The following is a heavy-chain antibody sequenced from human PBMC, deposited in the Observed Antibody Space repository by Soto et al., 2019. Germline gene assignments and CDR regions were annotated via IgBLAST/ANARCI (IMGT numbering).Heavy chain of an antibody. CDR1: GFTFSSYA. D-gene: IGHD2-15*01. Sequence: QVQLVESGGGVVQPGRSLRLSCAASGFTFSSYAMHGGRQAPGKGLEWVAVISYDGSNKYYADSVKGRFTISRDNSKNTLYLQMNSLRAEDTAVYYCARDRRYCSGGSCLTPYGMDVWGQGTTVTVS. V-gene: IGHV3-30-3*01. CDR2: ISYDGSNK. CDR3: ARDRRYCSGGSCLTPYGMDV. J-gene: IGHJ6*02.